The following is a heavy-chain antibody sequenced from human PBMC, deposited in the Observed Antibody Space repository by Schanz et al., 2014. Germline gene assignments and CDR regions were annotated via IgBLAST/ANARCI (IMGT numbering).Heavy chain of an antibody. J-gene: IGHJ6*02. CDR2: LYSGGRA. CDR3: ARDMPAPLGWPAMVRGLDV. V-gene: IGHV3-53*01. Sequence: EVQLVESGGGLIQPGGSLRLSCAASGFTVSSNHMSWVRQAPGKGLEWVSVLYSGGRAFYANSVKGRFTISRDNSKNTLYLQMNSLRAEDTAVYYCARDMPAPLGWPAMVRGLDVWGQGTTVTVSS. CDR1: GFTVSSNH. D-gene: IGHD3-10*01.